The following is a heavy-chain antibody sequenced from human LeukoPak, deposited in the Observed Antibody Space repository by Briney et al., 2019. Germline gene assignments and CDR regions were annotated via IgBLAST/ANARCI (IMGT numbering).Heavy chain of an antibody. CDR2: ITSSGRST. Sequence: GGSLRLSCTASGFSFRDHYMTWMRHAPGKGLEWISYITSSGRSTDYADSVKGRFIISRDNAMNSMFLQMSSLRVDDTAVYYCTRDPDYGDPDWGQGTLVTVSS. CDR1: GFSFRDHY. D-gene: IGHD2-21*01. J-gene: IGHJ4*02. V-gene: IGHV3-11*01. CDR3: TRDPDYGDPD.